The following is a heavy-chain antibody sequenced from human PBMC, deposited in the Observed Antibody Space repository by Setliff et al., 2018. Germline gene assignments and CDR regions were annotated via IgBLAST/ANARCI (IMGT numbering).Heavy chain of an antibody. J-gene: IGHJ3*02. CDR3: VTGMGTHYYDPSAQGPFAI. V-gene: IGHV3-7*01. CDR1: GFPFSSYW. CDR2: IKQDGSEK. D-gene: IGHD3-22*01. Sequence: SLRLSCADSGFPFSSYWMSWVRQAPGKGLEWVANIKQDGSEKYYVDSVKGLFTISRDNARNTVYLQMNGLRAEDTAVYYCVTGMGTHYYDPSAQGPFAIWGQGTMVTVSS.